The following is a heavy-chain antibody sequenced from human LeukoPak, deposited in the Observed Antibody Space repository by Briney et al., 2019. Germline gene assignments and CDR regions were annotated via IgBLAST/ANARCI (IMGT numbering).Heavy chain of an antibody. J-gene: IGHJ4*02. V-gene: IGHV3-73*01. CDR2: IRSKANSYAT. Sequence: GGSLRLSRAASGFTFSGSAMHWVRQASGKGLEWVGRIRSKANSYATAYAASVKGRVTISRDDSKNTAYLQMNSLKTEDTAVYYCTRLMTTVYYFDYWGQGTLVTVSS. CDR1: GFTFSGSA. D-gene: IGHD4-17*01. CDR3: TRLMTTVYYFDY.